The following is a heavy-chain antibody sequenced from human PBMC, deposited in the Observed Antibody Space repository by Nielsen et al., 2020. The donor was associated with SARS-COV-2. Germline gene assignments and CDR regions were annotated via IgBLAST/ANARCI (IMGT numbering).Heavy chain of an antibody. Sequence: GGSLRLSCAASGFTFNIYAMAWVRRAPGRGLEWVSGTSASGASTYYADSVKGRFSISRDNSRNTLYLQMNSLRTEDTAVYYCARDRPITLRNMDVWGQGTTVTVSS. V-gene: IGHV3-23*01. D-gene: IGHD3-22*01. J-gene: IGHJ6*02. CDR2: TSASGAST. CDR3: ARDRPITLRNMDV. CDR1: GFTFNIYA.